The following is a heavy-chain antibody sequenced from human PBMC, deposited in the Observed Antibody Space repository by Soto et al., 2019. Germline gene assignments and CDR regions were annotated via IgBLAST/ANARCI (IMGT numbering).Heavy chain of an antibody. CDR2: IYYNGST. V-gene: IGHV4-59*08. J-gene: IGHJ4*02. CDR3: AGRYGPGFDY. Sequence: SETLSLTCTVSGGSISSYYWSWIRQPPGKGLEWIGYIYYNGSTNYNPYIKSRVTISVDTSKNQFSLKLSFVTAADTAVYYCAGRYGPGFDYWGQGTLVTVSS. D-gene: IGHD4-17*01. CDR1: GGSISSYY.